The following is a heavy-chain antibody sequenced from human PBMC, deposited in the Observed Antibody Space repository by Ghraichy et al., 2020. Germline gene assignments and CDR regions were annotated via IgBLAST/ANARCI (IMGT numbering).Heavy chain of an antibody. Sequence: GESLNISCAASGFTFSNYAMTWVRQAPGKGLEWVSGIRSTGSDTYYADSVKGRFTISRDNSKNTLYLQMNSLRGDDTAAYYCAKIAVAGTGDFWYFDLWGRGTLVTVSS. J-gene: IGHJ2*01. CDR3: AKIAVAGTGDFWYFDL. V-gene: IGHV3-23*01. CDR1: GFTFSNYA. CDR2: IRSTGSDT. D-gene: IGHD6-19*01.